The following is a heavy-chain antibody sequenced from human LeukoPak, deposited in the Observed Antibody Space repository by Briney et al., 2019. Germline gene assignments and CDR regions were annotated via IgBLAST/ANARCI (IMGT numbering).Heavy chain of an antibody. Sequence: SETLSLTCAVYGGSFSGYYWSWIRQPPGKGLEWIGEINHSGSTNYNPSLKSRVTISVDTSKNQFSLKLSSVTAADTAVYYCARRRYYGGNAKKYYFDYWAREPWSPSPQ. CDR1: GGSFSGYY. CDR2: INHSGST. CDR3: ARRRYYGGNAKKYYFDY. J-gene: IGHJ4*02. V-gene: IGHV4-34*01. D-gene: IGHD4-23*01.